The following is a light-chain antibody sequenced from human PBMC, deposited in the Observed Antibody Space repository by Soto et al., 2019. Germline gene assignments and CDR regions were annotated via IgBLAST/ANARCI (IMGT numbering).Light chain of an antibody. CDR1: TSDVGAYNY. J-gene: IGLJ2*01. Sequence: QLVLTQPRSVSGSPGQSATISCTGSTSDVGAYNYVSWYQQHPGKAPKLIIYDVSERPSGVPDRFSGSKSGNTASLTISGLQTEDEADYYCCSHAGSYTFSFGGGTKLTVL. CDR2: DVS. CDR3: CSHAGSYTFS. V-gene: IGLV2-11*01.